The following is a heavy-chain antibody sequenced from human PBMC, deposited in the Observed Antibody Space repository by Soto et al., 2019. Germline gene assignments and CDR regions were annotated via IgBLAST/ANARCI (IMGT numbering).Heavy chain of an antibody. CDR3: ARIDIVVVPAAIPGGTYYYYGMDV. Sequence: SQTLALTCAISGDSVPSNSAAWNWNRQSPSRGLEWLGRTYYRSKWYNDYAVSVKSRITINSDTSKNQFSLQLNSVTPEDTAVYYCARIDIVVVPAAIPGGTYYYYGMDVWGQGTTVTVSS. J-gene: IGHJ6*02. V-gene: IGHV6-1*01. D-gene: IGHD2-2*02. CDR1: GDSVPSNSAA. CDR2: TYYRSKWYN.